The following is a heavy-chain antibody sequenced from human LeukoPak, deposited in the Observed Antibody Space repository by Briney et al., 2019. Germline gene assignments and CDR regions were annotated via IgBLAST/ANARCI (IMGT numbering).Heavy chain of an antibody. J-gene: IGHJ4*01. CDR2: IWSDGSNK. V-gene: IGHV3-33*01. Sequence: GGSLRLSCAASGLTFSSYGMHWVRQAPGKGLEWVAVIWSDGSNKYYADSVKGRFTISRDNSKNTLYLQMNSLRAEDTAVYYCASAAGPFDNWGXGTLVTVSS. CDR3: ASAAGPFDN. D-gene: IGHD6-13*01. CDR1: GLTFSSYG.